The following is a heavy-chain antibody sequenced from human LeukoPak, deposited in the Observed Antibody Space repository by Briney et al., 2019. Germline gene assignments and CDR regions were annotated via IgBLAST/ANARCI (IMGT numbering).Heavy chain of an antibody. D-gene: IGHD2-15*01. CDR1: GFSLSTSGMA. J-gene: IGHJ4*02. CDR2: IFWDGDK. V-gene: IGHV2-5*02. CDR3: APLKGDMVVDSH. Sequence: SGPTLVNPTQTLTLTCTFSGFSLSTSGMAVGWIRQPPGKALEWLALIFWDGDKRYRPALKSRLTITKDTSKNQVVLTMTNMDPVDTATYYCAPLKGDMVVDSHWGQGTLVTVSS.